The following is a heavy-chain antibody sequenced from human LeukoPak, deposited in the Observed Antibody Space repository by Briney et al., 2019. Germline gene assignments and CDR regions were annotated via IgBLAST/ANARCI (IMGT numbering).Heavy chain of an antibody. CDR2: IYHSGST. V-gene: IGHV4-30-2*01. D-gene: IGHD4-17*01. Sequence: SQTLSLTCAVSGGSISSGGYSWSWIRQPPGKGLVWIGYIYHSGSTYYNPSLKSRVTISVNRSKNQFSLRLSSVTAADTAVYYCARGRDYGDYAFDIWGQGTMVTVSS. J-gene: IGHJ3*02. CDR1: GGSISSGGYS. CDR3: ARGRDYGDYAFDI.